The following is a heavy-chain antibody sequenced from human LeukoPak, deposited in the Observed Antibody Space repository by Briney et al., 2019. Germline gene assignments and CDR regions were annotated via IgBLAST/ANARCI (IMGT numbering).Heavy chain of an antibody. Sequence: PGGSLRLSCAPSGFTFTNYWMHWVRQAPGEGHGWVSRISIVGNETSYAHPVRGRFTISRDNAKNTLYLQMNGLRAEDTAIYYCARGVYGNFDYWGQGTLVTVSS. CDR3: ARGVYGNFDY. V-gene: IGHV3-74*01. D-gene: IGHD3-10*01. J-gene: IGHJ4*02. CDR2: ISIVGNET. CDR1: GFTFTNYW.